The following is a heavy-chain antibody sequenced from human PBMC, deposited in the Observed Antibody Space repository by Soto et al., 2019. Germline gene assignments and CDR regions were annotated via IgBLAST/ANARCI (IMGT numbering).Heavy chain of an antibody. CDR1: GYTFTSYY. D-gene: IGHD6-13*01. CDR2: INPSGGST. Sequence: GASVKVSCKASGYTFTSYYMHWVRQAPGQGLEWMGIINPSGGSTSYAQEFQGRVTMTRDTSTSTVYMELSSLRSEDTAVYYCARGHKLRYSSSWRRTPDAFDIWGQGTMDTVSS. J-gene: IGHJ3*02. CDR3: ARGHKLRYSSSWRRTPDAFDI. V-gene: IGHV1-46*01.